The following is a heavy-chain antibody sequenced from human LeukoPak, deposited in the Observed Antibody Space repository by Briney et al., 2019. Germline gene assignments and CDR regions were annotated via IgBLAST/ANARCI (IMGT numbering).Heavy chain of an antibody. V-gene: IGHV1-2*02. CDR3: ARSKVRGVPYNWFDP. D-gene: IGHD3-10*01. J-gene: IGHJ5*02. Sequence: ASVKVSCKASGYTFTGYYMHWVRQAPGQGLEWMGWINPNSGGTNYAQKFQGRVTVTRDTSISTAYMELSRLRSDDTAVYYCARSKVRGVPYNWFDPWGQGTLVTVSS. CDR1: GYTFTGYY. CDR2: INPNSGGT.